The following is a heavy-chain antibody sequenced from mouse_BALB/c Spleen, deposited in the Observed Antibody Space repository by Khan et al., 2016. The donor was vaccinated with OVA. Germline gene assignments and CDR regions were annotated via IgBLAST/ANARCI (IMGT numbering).Heavy chain of an antibody. V-gene: IGHV5-9-3*01. J-gene: IGHJ3*01. Sequence: EVELVESGGGLVKPGGSLKLSCAASGFTFSTYVMSWVRQTPEKRLEWVATISSDGDYTYYPDNVTGRFTISRDNAKNTLYLQMSSLRSEDTAMYYCARSAYGNFAYWGQGTLVTVSA. D-gene: IGHD2-1*01. CDR2: ISSDGDYT. CDR1: GFTFSTYV. CDR3: ARSAYGNFAY.